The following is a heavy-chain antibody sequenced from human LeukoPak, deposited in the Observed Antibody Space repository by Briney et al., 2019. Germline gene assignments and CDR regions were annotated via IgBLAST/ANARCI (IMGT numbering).Heavy chain of an antibody. CDR2: IYTSGST. Sequence: SSETLSLTCTASGGSISSYYWSWIRQPAGKGLEWIGRIYTSGSTNYNPSLKSRVTMSVDTSKNQFSLKLSSVTAADTAVYYCARDRGGYYYYYMDVWGKGTTVTISS. J-gene: IGHJ6*03. CDR1: GGSISSYY. D-gene: IGHD3-10*01. CDR3: ARDRGGYYYYYMDV. V-gene: IGHV4-4*07.